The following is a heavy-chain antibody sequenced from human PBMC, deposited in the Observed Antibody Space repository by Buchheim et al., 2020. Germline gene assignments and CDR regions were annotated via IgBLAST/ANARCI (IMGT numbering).Heavy chain of an antibody. Sequence: EVFLVESGGHLVQPGGSLRPSCAASGFPFGGYEMNWVRQAPGKGLECIAYISASGGRTYYVDSVRGRFTISRDNAKNSLYLQMSSLRVEDTAVYYCATDPHYPSGSYWGRGTL. V-gene: IGHV3-48*03. J-gene: IGHJ1*01. CDR3: ATDPHYPSGSY. D-gene: IGHD3-10*01. CDR1: GFPFGGYE. CDR2: ISASGGRT.